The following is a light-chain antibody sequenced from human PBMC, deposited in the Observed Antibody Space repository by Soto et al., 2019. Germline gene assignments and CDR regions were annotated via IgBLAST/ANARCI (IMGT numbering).Light chain of an antibody. CDR1: RSVSNNY. J-gene: IGKJ1*01. CDR3: QQYGRSGT. V-gene: IGKV3-20*01. CDR2: GAS. Sequence: EIVLTQSPGTLSLSPGERATLSCRASRSVSNNYLAWYQQKPGQAPRLLIYGASNRATGIPDRFSGSGSGKDFTLTISRLEPEDFAVYYCQQYGRSGTFGQGTKVEIK.